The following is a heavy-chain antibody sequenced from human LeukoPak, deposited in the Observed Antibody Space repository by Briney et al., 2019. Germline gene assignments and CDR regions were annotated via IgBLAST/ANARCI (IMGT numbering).Heavy chain of an antibody. CDR2: MYYSGST. V-gene: IGHV4-39*01. D-gene: IGHD2-21*01. CDR3: ARLNRLWAHVFDI. Sequence: PSETLSLTCTVSGGSISSGSYYWGWIRQPPGKGLEWFGNMYYSGSTSYNPSLKSRVTISVGTSKNQFSLKLSSVTAADTAVYYCARLNRLWAHVFDIWGQGTMVTVSS. J-gene: IGHJ3*02. CDR1: GGSISSGSYY.